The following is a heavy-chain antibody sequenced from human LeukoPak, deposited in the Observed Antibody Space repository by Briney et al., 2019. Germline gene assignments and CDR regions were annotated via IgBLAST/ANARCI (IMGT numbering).Heavy chain of an antibody. CDR2: IIPIFGTA. J-gene: IGHJ4*02. Sequence: ASVKVSCKASGGTFSSYAISWVRQAPGQGLEWMGGIIPIFGTANYAQNFQGRVTITRDTSATTAYMELSSLRSEDTAVFYCARDGEYCSSTSCYPLFDYWGQGTLVTVSS. CDR1: GGTFSSYA. V-gene: IGHV1-69*05. CDR3: ARDGEYCSSTSCYPLFDY. D-gene: IGHD2-2*01.